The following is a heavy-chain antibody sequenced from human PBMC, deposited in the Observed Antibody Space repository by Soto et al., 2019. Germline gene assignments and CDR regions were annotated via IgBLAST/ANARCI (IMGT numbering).Heavy chain of an antibody. CDR2: ISAYNGNT. J-gene: IGHJ4*02. V-gene: IGHV1-18*01. D-gene: IGHD5-12*01. CDR3: ARDRVGGYSGYDSGY. CDR1: GYTFTSYG. Sequence: QVQLVQSGAEVKKPGASVKVSCKASGYTFTSYGISWVRQAPGQGLEWMGWISAYNGNTNYAQKLQGRVTMTTDTATSTADRERRSLRSDDTAGEYCARDRVGGYSGYDSGYWGQGTLVTVSS.